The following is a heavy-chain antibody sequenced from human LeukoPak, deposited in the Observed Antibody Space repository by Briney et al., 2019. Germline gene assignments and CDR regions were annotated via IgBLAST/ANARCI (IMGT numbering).Heavy chain of an antibody. CDR3: AGNYGPYYFDY. V-gene: IGHV3-33*01. Sequence: PGGSLRLSCAASGFTFSNYGMHWVRQAPGKGLEWVAFIWYDGSNKYYADSVKGRFTISRDNSKNTLYLQMNSLRAEDTAVYYCAGNYGPYYFDYWGQGTLVTVSS. CDR1: GFTFSNYG. J-gene: IGHJ4*02. CDR2: IWYDGSNK. D-gene: IGHD3-10*01.